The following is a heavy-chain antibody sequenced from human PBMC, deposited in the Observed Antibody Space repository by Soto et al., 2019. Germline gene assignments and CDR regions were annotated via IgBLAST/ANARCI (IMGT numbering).Heavy chain of an antibody. CDR2: IYYSGST. CDR1: GGSISSYY. D-gene: IGHD2-2*02. Sequence: SETLSLTCTVSGGSISSYYWSWIRQPPGKGLEWIGYIYYSGSTNYNPSLKSRVTISVDTSKNQFSLKLSSVTAADTAVYYCARGTYTWCFAIWGRGTLVTVSS. J-gene: IGHJ2*01. CDR3: ARGTYTWCFAI. V-gene: IGHV4-59*08.